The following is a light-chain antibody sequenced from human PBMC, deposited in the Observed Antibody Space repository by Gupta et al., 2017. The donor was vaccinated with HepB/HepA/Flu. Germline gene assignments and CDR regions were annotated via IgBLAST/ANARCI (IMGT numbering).Light chain of an antibody. V-gene: IGKV3-20*01. J-gene: IGKJ2*01. CDR2: GAS. CDR1: QSVSSTY. Sequence: EIVLTQSPGTLSLSPGERATRSCRASQSVSSTYLAWYQQKPGQTPRLLIYGASRRATGIPDRFSGSGSGTDFTLTISRLEPEDFAVYYCQQYCSSPFTFGQGTKLELK. CDR3: QQYCSSPFT.